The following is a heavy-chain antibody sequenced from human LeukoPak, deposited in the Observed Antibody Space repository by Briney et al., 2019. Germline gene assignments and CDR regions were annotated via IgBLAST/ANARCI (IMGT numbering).Heavy chain of an antibody. CDR1: GFTFSNYY. J-gene: IGHJ4*02. CDR3: ARDKVTY. Sequence: PGGSLRLSCAASGFTFSNYYMSWVRQAPGKGLEWVAHINKDGSEKYYVDSVKGRFTISRYNAKNSLYLQMNSLRVEDTAVYYCARDKVTYWGRGTLVTVSS. V-gene: IGHV3-7*01. CDR2: INKDGSEK.